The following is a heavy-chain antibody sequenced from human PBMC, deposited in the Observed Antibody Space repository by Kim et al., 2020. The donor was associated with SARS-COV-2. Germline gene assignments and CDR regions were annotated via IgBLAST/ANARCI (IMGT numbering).Heavy chain of an antibody. J-gene: IGHJ3*02. D-gene: IGHD3-22*01. CDR2: INPNSGGT. Sequence: ASVKVSCKASGYTFTGYYMHWVRQAPGQGLEWMGWINPNSGGTNYAQKFQGRVTMTRDTSISTAYMELSRLRSDDTAVYYCAREIGIVVEKGAFDIWGQGTMVTVSS. V-gene: IGHV1-2*02. CDR1: GYTFTGYY. CDR3: AREIGIVVEKGAFDI.